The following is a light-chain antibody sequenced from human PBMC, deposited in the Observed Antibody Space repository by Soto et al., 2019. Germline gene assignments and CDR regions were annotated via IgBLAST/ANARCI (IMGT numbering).Light chain of an antibody. CDR1: QSVSSSY. CDR3: QQYGSSPTT. V-gene: IGKV3-20*01. CDR2: GAS. Sequence: IVVTQSPATLSSSPGERATLSCRANQSVSSSYLAWYQQKPGQAPRLLIYGASSRATGIPDRFSGSGSGTDFTLTISRLEPEDFAVYYCQQYGSSPTTFGQGTKVDIK. J-gene: IGKJ1*01.